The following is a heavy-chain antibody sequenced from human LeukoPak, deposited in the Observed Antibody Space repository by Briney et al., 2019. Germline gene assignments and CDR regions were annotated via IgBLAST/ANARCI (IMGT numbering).Heavy chain of an antibody. D-gene: IGHD6-13*01. CDR1: GYTLTGYY. CDR2: INPNSGGT. CDR3: ARTERSGIAAAGTKKFDY. V-gene: IGHV1-2*02. Sequence: ASVKVSCKASGYTLTGYYMHWVRQAPGQGLEWMGWINPNSGGTNYAQKFQGRVTMTRDTSISTAYMELSRLRSDDTAVYYCARTERSGIAAAGTKKFDYWGQGTLVTVSS. J-gene: IGHJ4*02.